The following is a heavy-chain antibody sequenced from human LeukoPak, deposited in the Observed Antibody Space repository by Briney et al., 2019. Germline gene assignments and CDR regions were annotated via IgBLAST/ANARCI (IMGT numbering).Heavy chain of an antibody. CDR2: IYDSGST. Sequence: SETLSLTCTVSGGSISSYYWSWIRQPPGKGLEWIGYIYDSGSTNYNPSLKSRVTISVDTSKNQFSLKLSSVTAADTAVYYCASVEVAGTSFDYWGQGTLVTVSS. V-gene: IGHV4-59*12. CDR3: ASVEVAGTSFDY. D-gene: IGHD6-19*01. J-gene: IGHJ4*02. CDR1: GGSISSYY.